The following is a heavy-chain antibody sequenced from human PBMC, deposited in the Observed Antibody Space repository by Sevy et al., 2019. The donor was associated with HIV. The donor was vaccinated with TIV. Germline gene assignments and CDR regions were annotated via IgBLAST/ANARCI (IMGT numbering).Heavy chain of an antibody. Sequence: GGSLRLSCAASGFTFSSYGMHWVRQAPGKGLEWVAVIWYDGSNKYYADSVKGRFTISRDNSKNPLYLQMNSLRAEDTAVYYCARDEGSGSYDAGYFDYWGQGTLVTVSS. J-gene: IGHJ4*02. D-gene: IGHD1-26*01. CDR2: IWYDGSNK. CDR1: GFTFSSYG. V-gene: IGHV3-33*01. CDR3: ARDEGSGSYDAGYFDY.